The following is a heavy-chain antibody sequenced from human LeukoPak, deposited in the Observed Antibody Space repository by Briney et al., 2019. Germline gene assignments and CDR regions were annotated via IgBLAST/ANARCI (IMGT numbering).Heavy chain of an antibody. CDR3: ARRIRKYYDILTGPSANWFDP. V-gene: IGHV4-39*07. CDR2: INHSGST. CDR1: GGSISSSSYY. Sequence: SETLSLTCTVSGGSISSSSYYWGWIRQPPGKGLEWIGEINHSGSTNYNPSLKSRVTISVDTSKNQFSLKLSSVTAADTAVYYCARRIRKYYDILTGPSANWFDPWGQGTLVTVSS. J-gene: IGHJ5*02. D-gene: IGHD3-9*01.